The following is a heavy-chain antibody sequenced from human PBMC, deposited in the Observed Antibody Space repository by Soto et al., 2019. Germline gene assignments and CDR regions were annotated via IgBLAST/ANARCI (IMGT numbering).Heavy chain of an antibody. V-gene: IGHV3-30-3*01. CDR1: GFTFSSYA. CDR3: ARDRRSYYDFWSGYSTTYYYYGMDV. Sequence: QVQLVESGGGVVQPGRSLRLSCAASGFTFSSYAMHWVRQAPGKGLEWVAVISYDGSNKYYADSVKGRFTISRDNSKNTLYLQMNRLRAEDTAVYYCARDRRSYYDFWSGYSTTYYYYGMDVWGQGTTVTVSS. J-gene: IGHJ6*02. D-gene: IGHD3-3*01. CDR2: ISYDGSNK.